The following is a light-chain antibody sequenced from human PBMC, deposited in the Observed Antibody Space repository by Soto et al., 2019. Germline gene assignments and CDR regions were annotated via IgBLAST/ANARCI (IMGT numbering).Light chain of an antibody. J-gene: IGKJ2*01. V-gene: IGKV3-20*01. CDR2: GAS. CDR1: QSVSSSY. CDR3: QQYGSSRPYT. Sequence: EIVLTQSPGTLSLSPGERATLSCRASQSVSSSYLAWYQQKPGQAPRLLIYGASSRATGIPDRFSGSGCGTDFTLTISRLEPEDFAVYYCQQYGSSRPYTFGQGTKLEIK.